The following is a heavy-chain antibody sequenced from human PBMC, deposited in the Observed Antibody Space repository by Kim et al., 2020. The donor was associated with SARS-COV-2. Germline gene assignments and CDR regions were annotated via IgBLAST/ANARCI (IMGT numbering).Heavy chain of an antibody. J-gene: IGHJ6*02. V-gene: IGHV1-69*13. D-gene: IGHD3-3*01. CDR3: ASPPPYDFWSGSFYGMDV. CDR1: GGTFSSYA. Sequence: SVKVSCKASGGTFSSYAISWVRQAPGQGLEWMGGIIPMFGTANYAQKFQGRVTITADESTSTAYMELSSLRSEDTAVYYCASPPPYDFWSGSFYGMDVWGQGTTVTVSS. CDR2: IIPMFGTA.